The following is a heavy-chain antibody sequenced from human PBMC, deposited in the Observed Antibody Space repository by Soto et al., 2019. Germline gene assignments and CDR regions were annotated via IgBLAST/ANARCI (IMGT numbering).Heavy chain of an antibody. D-gene: IGHD6-13*01. CDR3: TRSLGYSSSWYSYGMDV. J-gene: IGHJ6*02. CDR2: IRSKAYGGTT. V-gene: IGHV3-49*03. Sequence: GGSLRLSCTASGFTFGDYAMSWFRQAPGKGLEWVGFIRSKAYGGTTEYAASVKGRFTISRDDSKSIAYLQMNSLKTEDTAVYYCTRSLGYSSSWYSYGMDVWGQGTTVTVS. CDR1: GFTFGDYA.